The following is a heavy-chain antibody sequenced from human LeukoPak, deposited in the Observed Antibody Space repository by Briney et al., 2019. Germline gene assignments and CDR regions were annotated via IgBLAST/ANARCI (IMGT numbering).Heavy chain of an antibody. CDR2: ISWDGGST. Sequence: GGSLRLSCAASGFTFDDYTMHWVRQAPGKGLEWVSLISWDGGSTYYADSVKGRFTISRDNAKNSLYLQMNSLRAEDTAVYYCARAWGYGGRKGSFDYWGQGTLVTVSS. CDR3: ARAWGYGGRKGSFDY. CDR1: GFTFDDYT. D-gene: IGHD4-23*01. V-gene: IGHV3-43*01. J-gene: IGHJ4*02.